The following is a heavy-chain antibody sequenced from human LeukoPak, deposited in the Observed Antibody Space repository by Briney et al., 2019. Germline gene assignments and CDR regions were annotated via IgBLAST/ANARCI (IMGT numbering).Heavy chain of an antibody. CDR2: INPSGGGT. CDR3: ARDSNLLGYDSSGTFDY. J-gene: IGHJ4*02. Sequence: EASVEVSCKASGYTFTSYYMHWVRQAPGQGLEWMGIINPSGGGTSYAQKFQGRVTMTRDTSTSTVYMELSSLRSEDTAVYYCARDSNLLGYDSSGTFDYWGQGTLVTVSS. D-gene: IGHD3-22*01. V-gene: IGHV1-46*01. CDR1: GYTFTSYY.